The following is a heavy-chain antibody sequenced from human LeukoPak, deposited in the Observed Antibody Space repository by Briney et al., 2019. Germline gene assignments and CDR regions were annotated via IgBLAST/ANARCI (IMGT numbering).Heavy chain of an antibody. V-gene: IGHV1-46*01. CDR3: ARDDYVWGSYRPNNWFDP. Sequence: GASVKVSCKASGYTFTSYYMHWVRQAPGQGLEWMGIINPSGGSTSYAQKFQGRVTMTRDTSTSTVYMELSSLRSEDTAVYYCARDDYVWGSYRPNNWFDPWGQGTLVTVSS. D-gene: IGHD3-16*02. J-gene: IGHJ5*02. CDR1: GYTFTSYY. CDR2: INPSGGST.